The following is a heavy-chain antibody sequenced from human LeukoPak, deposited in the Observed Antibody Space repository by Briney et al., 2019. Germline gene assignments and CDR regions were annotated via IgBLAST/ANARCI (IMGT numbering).Heavy chain of an antibody. J-gene: IGHJ4*02. CDR1: GGSFSGYY. CDR3: ASQLRMATPYFDY. V-gene: IGHV4-34*01. D-gene: IGHD5-24*01. Sequence: SETLSLTCAVYGGSFSGYYWSWIRQPPGKGLEWIGEINHSGSTNYNPSLKSRVTISVDTSKNQFSLKLSSVTAADTAVYYCASQLRMATPYFDYWGQGTLVTVSS. CDR2: INHSGST.